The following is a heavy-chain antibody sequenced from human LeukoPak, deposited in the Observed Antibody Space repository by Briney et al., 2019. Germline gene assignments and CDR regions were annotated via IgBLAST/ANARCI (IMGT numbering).Heavy chain of an antibody. D-gene: IGHD6-19*01. V-gene: IGHV3-30*04. J-gene: IGHJ4*02. CDR1: GFTFSSYA. Sequence: GGSLRLSCAASGFTFSSYAMHWVRQAPGKGLECVAVISYDGSNKYYADSVKGRFTISRDNSKNTLYLQMNSLRAEDTAVYYCARGFLWYSSGWQPPGPADYWGQGTLVTVSS. CDR3: ARGFLWYSSGWQPPGPADY. CDR2: ISYDGSNK.